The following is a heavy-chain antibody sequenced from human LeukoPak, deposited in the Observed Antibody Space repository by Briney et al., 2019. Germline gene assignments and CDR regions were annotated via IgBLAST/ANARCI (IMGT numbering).Heavy chain of an antibody. V-gene: IGHV3-48*03. CDR1: GFTFRSYE. CDR2: ISSSGSTI. J-gene: IGHJ4*02. D-gene: IGHD6-13*01. CDR3: ARGWPWDY. Sequence: GGSLRLSCAASGFTFRSYEMNWVRQAPGKGLEWVSYISSSGSTIYYEHSVQGRFTISRDKDRHSLYLQMNSLRAEDTAVYYCARGWPWDYWGKGTLVTVSS.